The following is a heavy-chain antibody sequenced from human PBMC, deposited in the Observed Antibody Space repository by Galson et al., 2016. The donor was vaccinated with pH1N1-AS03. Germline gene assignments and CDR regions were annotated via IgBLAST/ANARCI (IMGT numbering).Heavy chain of an antibody. CDR3: ARLTLSSGWPCDY. D-gene: IGHD6-19*01. J-gene: IGHJ4*01. V-gene: IGHV5-51*01. Sequence: QSGAEVKKPGESLKISCQGSGYSFTNYWIGWVRQMPGKGLEWMGIIYLDDSDTRYSPSFQGQVTISADKSISTAYLQGSSLKASDTVIYYCARLTLSSGWPCDYWGQGTLVTVSS. CDR2: IYLDDSDT. CDR1: GYSFTNYW.